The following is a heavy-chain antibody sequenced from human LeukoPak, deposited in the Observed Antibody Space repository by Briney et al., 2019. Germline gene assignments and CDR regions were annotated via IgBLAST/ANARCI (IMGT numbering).Heavy chain of an antibody. D-gene: IGHD1-26*01. Sequence: GGSLRLSCAASGFTFSSYSMNWVRQAPGKGLEWVSYISSSSSTIYYADSVKGRFTISRDNAKNSLYLQMNSLRDEDTAVYYCASNYLYSGSSGIYFDYWGQGTLVTVTS. J-gene: IGHJ4*02. CDR2: ISSSSSTI. CDR1: GFTFSSYS. CDR3: ASNYLYSGSSGIYFDY. V-gene: IGHV3-48*02.